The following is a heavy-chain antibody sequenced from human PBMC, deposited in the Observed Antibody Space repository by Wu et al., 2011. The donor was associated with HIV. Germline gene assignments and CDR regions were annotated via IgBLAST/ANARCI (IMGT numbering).Heavy chain of an antibody. CDR3: ARGKVGARQFDY. Sequence: QVQLVQSGAEVKTPGSSVKVSCKASGGTFSYYAINWVRQAPGQGLEWMGRIIPVFGTTNYAQKFQGRVTITADESTNTAYMELSSLRSEDTAVYYCARGKVGARQFDYWGQGTLVTVSS. D-gene: IGHD1-26*01. J-gene: IGHJ4*02. CDR1: GGTFSYYA. CDR2: IIPVFGTT. V-gene: IGHV1-69*15.